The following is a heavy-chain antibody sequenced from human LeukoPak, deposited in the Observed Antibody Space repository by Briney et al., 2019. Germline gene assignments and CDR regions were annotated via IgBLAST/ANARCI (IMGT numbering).Heavy chain of an antibody. D-gene: IGHD5-24*01. V-gene: IGHV3-23*01. J-gene: IGHJ4*02. CDR2: ISGGGGTT. CDR3: AKGRRDGHNFDFDY. CDR1: GFTFSNYA. Sequence: GGSRRLSGEAPGFTFSNYAMNWVGQAPGKGLKGVSTISGGGGTTYYADSVKGRFTISRDSSKNTLYLQMNSLRAEDTAAYYCAKGRRDGHNFDFDYWGQGTLVTVSS.